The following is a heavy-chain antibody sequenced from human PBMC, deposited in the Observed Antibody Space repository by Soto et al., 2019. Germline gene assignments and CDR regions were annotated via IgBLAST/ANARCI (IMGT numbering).Heavy chain of an antibody. Sequence: GSGPTLVNPTQTLTLTCTFSGFSLTTSGVGVGWIRQPPGKALEWLAVIYWDDDKRYSPSLKSRLTITKDTSKNQVVLTMTNMDPVDTATYYCAHGVGSGNSAYFHHWGQGTLVTVSS. CDR3: AHGVGSGNSAYFHH. CDR2: IYWDDDK. D-gene: IGHD3-3*01. V-gene: IGHV2-5*02. CDR1: GFSLTTSGVG. J-gene: IGHJ1*01.